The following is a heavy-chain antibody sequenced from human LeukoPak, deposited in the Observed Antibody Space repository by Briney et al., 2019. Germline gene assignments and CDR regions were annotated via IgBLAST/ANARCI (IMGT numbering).Heavy chain of an antibody. D-gene: IGHD5-12*01. CDR3: AKETGVATIVYWDFDL. CDR1: GSTLSSYA. CDR2: ISYDGNNK. V-gene: IGHV3-30-3*01. J-gene: IGHJ2*01. Sequence: GGSLRLSCAASGSTLSSYAMHRGRQAPGKGLGWVAVISYDGNNKYYADSVKGRFTISRDNSKNTLYLQMNSLRAEDTAVYFCAKETGVATIVYWDFDLWGRGTLVTVSS.